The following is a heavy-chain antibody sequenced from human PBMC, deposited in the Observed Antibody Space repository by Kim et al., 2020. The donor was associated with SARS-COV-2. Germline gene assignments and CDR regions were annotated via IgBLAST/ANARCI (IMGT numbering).Heavy chain of an antibody. CDR2: IIPNSGDT. D-gene: IGHD1-20*01. CDR1: GYTFMGHY. Sequence: ASVKVSCKSSGYTFMGHYMHWLRQAPGQGLEWMGWIIPNSGDTNYAQKSQGRVTMTRDTFSSTAYMELSSLRSDDTAVYYCARGRRYDCELSYSGLDVWG. V-gene: IGHV1-2*02. CDR3: ARGRRYDCELSYSGLDV. J-gene: IGHJ6*02.